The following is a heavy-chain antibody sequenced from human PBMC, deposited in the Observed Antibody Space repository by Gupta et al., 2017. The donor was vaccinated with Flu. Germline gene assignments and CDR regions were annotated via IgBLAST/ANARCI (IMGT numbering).Heavy chain of an antibody. CDR3: TRPTGFLEWNSRDFDY. Sequence: QVQLVQSGAEVKKPGASVKVSCKAAGYTFINYDINWVRQAPGQGLEWMGWMKPNSGKSGYAQKFLGRITMTRDTSTSTAYMELSGLTSEDTAIYYCTRPTGFLEWNSRDFDYWGQGTLVTVSS. J-gene: IGHJ4*02. V-gene: IGHV1-8*01. D-gene: IGHD3-3*01. CDR2: MKPNSGKS. CDR1: GYTFINYD.